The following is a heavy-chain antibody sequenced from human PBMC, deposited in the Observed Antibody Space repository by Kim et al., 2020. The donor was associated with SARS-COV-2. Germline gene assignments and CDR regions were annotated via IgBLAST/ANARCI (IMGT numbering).Heavy chain of an antibody. V-gene: IGHV3-30*01. J-gene: IGHJ5*02. Sequence: VKGRFTSSRDNSTSTLYLQMNSLRAEDTAVYYCARGARRAVAGPRGFDPWGQGTLVTVSS. D-gene: IGHD6-19*01. CDR3: ARGARRAVAGPRGFDP.